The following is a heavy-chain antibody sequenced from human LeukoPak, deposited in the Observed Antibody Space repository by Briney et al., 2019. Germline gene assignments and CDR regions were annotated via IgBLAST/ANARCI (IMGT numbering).Heavy chain of an antibody. Sequence: GGSLRLSCTASGFTFGDYAMSWLRQAPGKGLEWVGFIRSKAYGETADYAASVKGRFTISRDDSKAIAYLQMNSLKTEDTAVYHCTRDRGAYNLYDYWGQGTLVTVSS. CDR2: IRSKAYGETA. D-gene: IGHD1-1*01. J-gene: IGHJ4*02. CDR1: GFTFGDYA. CDR3: TRDRGAYNLYDY. V-gene: IGHV3-49*03.